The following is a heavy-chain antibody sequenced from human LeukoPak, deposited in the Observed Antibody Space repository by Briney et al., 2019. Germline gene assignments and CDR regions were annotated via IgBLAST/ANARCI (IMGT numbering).Heavy chain of an antibody. CDR3: ARDGYYYDSSGRFFDY. D-gene: IGHD3-22*01. J-gene: IGHJ4*02. CDR1: GFTFSSYS. V-gene: IGHV3-48*04. CDR2: ISSSGSTI. Sequence: QAGGSLRLSCAASGFTFSSYSMNWVRQAPGKGLEWVSYISSSGSTIYYADSVKGRFTISRDNAKNSLYLQMNSLRAEDTAVYYCARDGYYYDSSGRFFDYWGQGTLVTVSS.